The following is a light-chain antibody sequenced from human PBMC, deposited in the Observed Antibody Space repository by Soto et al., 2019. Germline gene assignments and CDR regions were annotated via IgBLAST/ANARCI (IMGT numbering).Light chain of an antibody. V-gene: IGKV3-15*01. Sequence: EIVMTQSPVTLSVSPGERATLSCRASQSVSSNLAWYQQKPGQAPRLLIYGASTRATGIPARFSGSGSGTEFTLTISSLQSEDFAVYYCQQYNNGYTFGQGTKLEIK. CDR3: QQYNNGYT. CDR2: GAS. CDR1: QSVSSN. J-gene: IGKJ2*01.